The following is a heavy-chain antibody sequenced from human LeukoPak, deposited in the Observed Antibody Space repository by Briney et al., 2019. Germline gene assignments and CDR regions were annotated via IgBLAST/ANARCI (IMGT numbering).Heavy chain of an antibody. D-gene: IGHD3-9*01. V-gene: IGHV3-64D*06. Sequence: GGSLRLSCAASGFTFSIYWMSWVRQAPGKGLEYVSSIGPNGASTLYADSVKGRFTISRDNSKNALYLQLTSLRLEDTALYYCVKDLTGTWSFDYWGQGTLVTVSS. J-gene: IGHJ4*02. CDR1: GFTFSIYW. CDR2: IGPNGAST. CDR3: VKDLTGTWSFDY.